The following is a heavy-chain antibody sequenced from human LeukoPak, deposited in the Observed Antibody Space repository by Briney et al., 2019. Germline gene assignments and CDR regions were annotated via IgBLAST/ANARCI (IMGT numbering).Heavy chain of an antibody. D-gene: IGHD6-13*01. J-gene: IGHJ4*02. CDR1: GDTFTSYD. CDR3: ARVRSGYSSPYYFDY. Sequence: ASVKVSCKASGDTFTSYDISWVRQATGQGLEWIGWMNPNRGNTGYAQKFQGRVTITRNTSISTAYMELSSLRSEDTAVYYCARVRSGYSSPYYFDYWGQGTLVTVSS. V-gene: IGHV1-8*03. CDR2: MNPNRGNT.